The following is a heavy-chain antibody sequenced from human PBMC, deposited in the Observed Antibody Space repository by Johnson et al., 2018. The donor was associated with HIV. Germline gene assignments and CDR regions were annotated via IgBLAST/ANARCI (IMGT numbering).Heavy chain of an antibody. CDR2: ISYDGSNK. Sequence: QVQLVESGGGVVQPGRSLRLSCAASGFTFSSYGMHWVRQAPGKGLEWVAVISYDGSNKYYADSVKGRFTISRDNAKNSLYLQRNIRRAEDTALYYGAKDRSSWYPLDAFDIWGQGTMVTVSS. CDR1: GFTFSSYG. J-gene: IGHJ3*02. V-gene: IGHV3-30*19. CDR3: AKDRSSWYPLDAFDI. D-gene: IGHD6-13*01.